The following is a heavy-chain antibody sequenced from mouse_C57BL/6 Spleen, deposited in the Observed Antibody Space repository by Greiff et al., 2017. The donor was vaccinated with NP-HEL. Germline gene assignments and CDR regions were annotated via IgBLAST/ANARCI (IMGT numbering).Heavy chain of an antibody. CDR1: GYTFTSYW. J-gene: IGHJ4*01. CDR3: ARDGGGAMDY. V-gene: IGHV1-64*01. CDR2: IHPNSGST. D-gene: IGHD2-3*01. Sequence: QVHVKQPGAELVKPGASVKLSCKASGYTFTSYWMHWVKQRPGQGLEWIGMIHPNSGSTNYNEKFKSKATLTVDKSSSTAYMQLSSLTSEDSAVYYCARDGGGAMDYWGQGTSVTVSS.